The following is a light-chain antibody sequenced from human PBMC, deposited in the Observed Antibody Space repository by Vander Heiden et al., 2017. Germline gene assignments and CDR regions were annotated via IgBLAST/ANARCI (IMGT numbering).Light chain of an antibody. J-gene: IGKJ4*01. Sequence: DIVMTQSPLSLPVTPGEPASISCRSSQSLLHSNGYNYLDWYLQKPGQSPQLLIYLGSNRASGVPDRFSGSGSGTDFTLKISRVEAEDVGVYYCMQALQTPTFRGGIKVEIK. CDR2: LGS. CDR1: QSLLHSNGYNY. V-gene: IGKV2-28*01. CDR3: MQALQTPT.